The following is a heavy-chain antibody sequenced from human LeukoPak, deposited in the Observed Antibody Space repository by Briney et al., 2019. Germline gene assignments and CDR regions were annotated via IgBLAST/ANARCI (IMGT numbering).Heavy chain of an antibody. J-gene: IGHJ5*02. CDR2: IYYSGST. CDR1: GGSISSYY. D-gene: IGHD3-22*01. Sequence: SETLSLTCTVSGGSISSYYWSWIRQPPGKGLEWIGYIYYSGSTNYNPSLKSRVTISVDTSKNQFSLKLSSVTAADTAVYYCTRIVDHGYSDLWGQGTLVTVSS. CDR3: TRIVDHGYSDL. V-gene: IGHV4-59*08.